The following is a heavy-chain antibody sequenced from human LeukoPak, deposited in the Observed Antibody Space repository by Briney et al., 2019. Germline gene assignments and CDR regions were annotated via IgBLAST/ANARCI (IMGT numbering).Heavy chain of an antibody. CDR2: ISGDGGST. V-gene: IGHV3-43*02. J-gene: IGHJ4*02. CDR3: AKDGAYSSGYYSGFDY. Sequence: GGSLRLSWAASGFSFDDYAMHWVRQAPGKGLEWVSLISGDGGSTYYADSVKGRFTISRDNSRNSLYLQMNSLRTEDTALYYCAKDGAYSSGYYSGFDYWGQGTRVTVSS. D-gene: IGHD3-22*01. CDR1: GFSFDDYA.